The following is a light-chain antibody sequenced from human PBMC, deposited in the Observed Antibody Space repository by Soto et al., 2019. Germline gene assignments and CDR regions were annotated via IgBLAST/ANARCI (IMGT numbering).Light chain of an antibody. CDR3: QQYYSYPT. Sequence: AIRMTQSPSSLSASTGDRVTITCRASQGISSSLAWYQQKPGKAPKLLIYAASTLQSGVPSRFSGSGSETDFTLTISCLQSEDYATYYCQQYYSYPTFGQGTKVEIK. J-gene: IGKJ1*01. V-gene: IGKV1-8*01. CDR1: QGISSS. CDR2: AAS.